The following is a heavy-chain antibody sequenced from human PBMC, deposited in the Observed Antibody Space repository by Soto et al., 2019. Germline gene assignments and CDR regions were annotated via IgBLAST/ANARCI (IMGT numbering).Heavy chain of an antibody. CDR1: GYTFSYHA. Sequence: QVQLVESGGGVVQPGGSLRLSCAASGYTFSYHALNWVRQAPGKGLEWVAVISYDGDNKYIAEAVKGRLTISRDNPKNTVSLQMNSLRTEDTAMYFCARGTTTSAFSVMDVWGQGTTVTVSS. J-gene: IGHJ6*02. CDR3: ARGTTTSAFSVMDV. D-gene: IGHD1-1*01. CDR2: ISYDGDNK. V-gene: IGHV3-30-3*01.